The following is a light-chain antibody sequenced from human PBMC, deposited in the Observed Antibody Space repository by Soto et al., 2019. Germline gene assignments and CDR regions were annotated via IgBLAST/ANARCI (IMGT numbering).Light chain of an antibody. V-gene: IGLV2-14*03. Sequence: QSALTQPASVSGSPEQSITISCTGTSSDIGGYNYVSWYQHNPGKAPKLMIYDVSNRPSGVSNRFSGSKSGNTASLTISGLQAEDEADYYCNSYTSSSTVIFGGGTQLTVL. CDR1: SSDIGGYNY. CDR2: DVS. CDR3: NSYTSSSTVI. J-gene: IGLJ2*01.